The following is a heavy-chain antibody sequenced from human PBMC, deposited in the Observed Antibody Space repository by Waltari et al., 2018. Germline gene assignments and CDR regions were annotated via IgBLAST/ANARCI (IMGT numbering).Heavy chain of an antibody. J-gene: IGHJ4*02. CDR2: INSGGGST. CDR3: AKVHSGNYFDY. V-gene: IGHV3-23*04. CDR1: GFTFSSYW. Sequence: EVQLVESGGGLAKPGGSLRLSCAASGFTFSSYWMNWFRQAPGKGLEWVSAINSGGGSTYYADSVKGRFTISRDNSKNTLSLQMNSLRAEDTAVYYCAKVHSGNYFDYWGQGVLVTVSS. D-gene: IGHD1-26*01.